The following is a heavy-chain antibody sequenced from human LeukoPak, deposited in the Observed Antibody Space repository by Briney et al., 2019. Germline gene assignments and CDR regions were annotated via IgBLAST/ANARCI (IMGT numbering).Heavy chain of an antibody. D-gene: IGHD3-10*01. CDR1: GFTFTSSA. CDR3: AAEPRGSGTRWFGP. Sequence: GTSVTVSCKASGFTFTSSAVQWVRQARGQRLEGIGWIVVGSGNTNYAQKFQERVTITRDMSTSTAYMELSSLRSEDTAVYYCAAEPRGSGTRWFGPWGQGTLVTVSS. V-gene: IGHV1-58*01. J-gene: IGHJ5*02. CDR2: IVVGSGNT.